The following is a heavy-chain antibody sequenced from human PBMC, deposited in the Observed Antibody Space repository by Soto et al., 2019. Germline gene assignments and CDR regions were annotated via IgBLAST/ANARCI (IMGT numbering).Heavy chain of an antibody. J-gene: IGHJ4*02. CDR1: GFNVSAYT. V-gene: IGHV3-30-3*01. CDR2: ISSDGNHK. Sequence: QVKLVESGRGVVQPGRSLRLSCAASGFNVSAYTMHWVRQAPGKGLEWVAVISSDGNHKYYTDSVKGRFTISRDTSTNTLYLQMNSLRAEVTAVYYCARWEQPLFDYWGQGTLVTVSS. D-gene: IGHD1-26*01. CDR3: ARWEQPLFDY.